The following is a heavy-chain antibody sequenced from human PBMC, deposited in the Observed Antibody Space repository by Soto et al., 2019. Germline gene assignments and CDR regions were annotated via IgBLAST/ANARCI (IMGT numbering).Heavy chain of an antibody. CDR2: RYWDHDK. Sequence: QVTSKASGPTLVKPTQTLTLTCTVSGLSLRTTGVGVGWVRQPPGKALTWLALRYWDHDKRYSPSLRSRLTIAKDISEKLVFLTMTNMDTVYTATYYCVQSRCGGDCFEIYSSHAYNGLDVWGQGTKVTVSS. CDR1: GLSLRTTGVG. CDR3: VQSRCGGDCFEIYSSHAYNGLDV. D-gene: IGHD2-21*02. J-gene: IGHJ6*02. V-gene: IGHV2-5*02.